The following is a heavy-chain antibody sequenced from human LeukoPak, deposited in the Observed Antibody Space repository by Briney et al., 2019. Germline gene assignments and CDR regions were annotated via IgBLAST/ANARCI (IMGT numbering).Heavy chain of an antibody. Sequence: PGGSLRLSCAASGFTFSSYAMSWVRQAPGKGLEWVSAISGSGGSTYYADSVKGRFTISRDNSKNTLYLQMNSLRAEDTALYYCAKGSAAGRPYYFDNWGQGTLVTVSA. D-gene: IGHD6-13*01. J-gene: IGHJ4*02. V-gene: IGHV3-23*01. CDR1: GFTFSSYA. CDR2: ISGSGGST. CDR3: AKGSAAGRPYYFDN.